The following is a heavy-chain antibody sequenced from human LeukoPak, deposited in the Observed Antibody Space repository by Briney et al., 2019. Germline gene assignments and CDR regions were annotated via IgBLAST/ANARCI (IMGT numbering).Heavy chain of an antibody. CDR2: ISSSGSTI. D-gene: IGHD3-10*02. Sequence: PGGSLRLSCAASGFTFSSYEMNWVRQAPGKGLEWVSYISSSGSTIYYADSVKGRFTISRDNAKNSLYLQMNSLRAEDTAVYYCAELGITMIGGVWGTWTTVTISS. CDR3: AELGITMIGGV. CDR1: GFTFSSYE. J-gene: IGHJ6*03. V-gene: IGHV3-48*03.